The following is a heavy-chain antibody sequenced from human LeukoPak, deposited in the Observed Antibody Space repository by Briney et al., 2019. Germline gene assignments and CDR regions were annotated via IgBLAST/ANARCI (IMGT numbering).Heavy chain of an antibody. J-gene: IGHJ4*02. CDR1: GGSISSSSYY. CDR2: IYYSGST. V-gene: IGHV4-39*01. D-gene: IGHD3-22*01. Sequence: SETLSLTCTVSGGSISSSSYYWGWIRQPPGKGLEWIGSIYYSGSTYYNPSLKSRVTISVDTSKNQFSLKLSSVTAADTAVYYCASLKVLYYYDSSGHFDYWGQRTLVTVSS. CDR3: ASLKVLYYYDSSGHFDY.